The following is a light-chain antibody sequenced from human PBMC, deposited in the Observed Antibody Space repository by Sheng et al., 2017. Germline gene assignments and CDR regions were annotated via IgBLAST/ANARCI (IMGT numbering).Light chain of an antibody. CDR2: DVT. J-gene: IGLJ2*01. CDR3: SSYTNFGTYVV. Sequence: QSALTQPASVSGSPGQSITLSCSGTSHDVGSYNLVSWYQQHPGKSPKLIIFDVTQRPSGVSGRFSGSKSDKTASLTISGLQADDEAVYYCSSYTNFGTYVVFGAGTKLTVL. V-gene: IGLV2-23*02. CDR1: SHDVGSYNL.